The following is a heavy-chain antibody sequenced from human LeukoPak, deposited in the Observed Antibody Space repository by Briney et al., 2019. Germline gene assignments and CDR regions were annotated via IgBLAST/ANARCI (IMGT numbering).Heavy chain of an antibody. D-gene: IGHD5-18*01. Sequence: SQTLSLTCTVSGGSISSYYWSWIRLPPGKGLEWIGYIYYTGATYYNPSLKSRVTISLDTSKNQFSLKLSSVTAADAAVYYCARAGYSYGTGYYFDYWGQGALVTVSS. CDR3: ARAGYSYGTGYYFDY. J-gene: IGHJ4*02. CDR2: IYYTGAT. CDR1: GGSISSYY. V-gene: IGHV4-59*01.